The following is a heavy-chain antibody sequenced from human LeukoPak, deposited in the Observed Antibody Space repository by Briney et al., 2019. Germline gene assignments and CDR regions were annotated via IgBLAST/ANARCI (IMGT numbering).Heavy chain of an antibody. V-gene: IGHV3-23*01. J-gene: IGHJ4*02. CDR3: ANAYYYDSSALGY. D-gene: IGHD3-22*01. CDR2: ISGSGGST. CDR1: GFTFSSYA. Sequence: GGSLRLSCAASGFTFSSYAMSWVRQAPGKGLEWVSAISGSGGSTYYAGSVKGRFTISRDNSKNTLYLQMNSLRAEDTAVYYCANAYYYDSSALGYWGQGTLVTVSS.